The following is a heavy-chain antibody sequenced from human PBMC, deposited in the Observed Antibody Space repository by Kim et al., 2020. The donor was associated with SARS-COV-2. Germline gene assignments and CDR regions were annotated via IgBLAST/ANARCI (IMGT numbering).Heavy chain of an antibody. J-gene: IGHJ4*02. Sequence: GGSLRLSCAASGFSFSSYSMNWVRQAPGKGLEWVSSISSDSDYIYYGDSVKGRFTVSRDNAKESLFLQMNSLRAEDSGLYYCTRETVTTVTGDYWGQGTLVTVSS. V-gene: IGHV3-21*01. CDR2: ISSDSDYI. CDR3: TRETVTTVTGDY. D-gene: IGHD4-17*01. CDR1: GFSFSSYS.